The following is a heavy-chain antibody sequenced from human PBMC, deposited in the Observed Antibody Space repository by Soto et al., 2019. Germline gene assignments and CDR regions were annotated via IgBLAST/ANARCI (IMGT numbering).Heavy chain of an antibody. J-gene: IGHJ6*02. Sequence: TGGSLRLSCAASGFTFSSYAMTWVRQAPGKGLEWVSVISGSGGSTYYADSVKGRFTISRDNSKNTLYLQMNSLRAEDTAVYYCAKDRAPRYGMDVWGQGTTVTVSS. CDR2: ISGSGGST. CDR3: AKDRAPRYGMDV. CDR1: GFTFSSYA. V-gene: IGHV3-23*01. D-gene: IGHD3-10*01.